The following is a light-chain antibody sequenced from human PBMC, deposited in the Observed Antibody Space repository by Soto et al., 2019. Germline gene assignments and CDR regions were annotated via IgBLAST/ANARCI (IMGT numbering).Light chain of an antibody. Sequence: QSVLTQPASVSGSPGQSITISCTGTSSDVGGYNYVSWYQQHPGKAPRLMIYEVSNRPSGVSNRFSGSKSANTASLTISGLQTEDEAEYYCSSYRSAATITFGTGTKVTVL. CDR2: EVS. CDR1: SSDVGGYNY. J-gene: IGLJ1*01. CDR3: SSYRSAATIT. V-gene: IGLV2-14*01.